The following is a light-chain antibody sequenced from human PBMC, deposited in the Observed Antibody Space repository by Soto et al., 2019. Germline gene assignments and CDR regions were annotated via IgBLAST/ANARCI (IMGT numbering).Light chain of an antibody. CDR3: QQYSGYSSWT. CDR1: QIISRR. V-gene: IGKV1-5*01. J-gene: IGKJ1*01. CDR2: DDS. Sequence: DIQMTQSPSTLSASVGDRVTITCRASQIISRRLGWYQQKPGKAPKVLICDDSTLQRGVPSRFSGSGSGTEFTLTISSLQPDDFATYYCQQYSGYSSWTFGQGTKVDIK.